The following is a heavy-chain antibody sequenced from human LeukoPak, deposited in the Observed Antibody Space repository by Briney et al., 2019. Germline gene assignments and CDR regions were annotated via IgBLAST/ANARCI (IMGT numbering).Heavy chain of an antibody. CDR2: IRYDGSNK. J-gene: IGHJ5*02. CDR3: AKDSITMVRGVTAAWFDP. CDR1: GFTFSSYW. V-gene: IGHV3-30*02. D-gene: IGHD3-10*01. Sequence: PGGSLRLSCAASGFTFSSYWMSWVRQAPGKGLEWVAFIRYDGSNKYYADSVKGRFTISRDNSKNTLYLQMNSLRAEDTAVYYCAKDSITMVRGVTAAWFDPWGQGTLVTVSS.